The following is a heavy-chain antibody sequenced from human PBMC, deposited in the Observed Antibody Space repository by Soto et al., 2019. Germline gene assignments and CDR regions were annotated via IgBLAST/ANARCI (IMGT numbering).Heavy chain of an antibody. CDR2: IYPSDSDT. D-gene: IGHD3-3*01. J-gene: IGHJ4*02. CDR1: GYNFAGYW. Sequence: PGVSLKISCKGSGYNFAGYWIAWVRQMPGKGLELMGVIYPSDSDTRYRPSFQGQITISADKSISSAYLQWSSLRASDTAIYYCARGGVSTRTFDYWGQGTPVTVSS. CDR3: ARGGVSTRTFDY. V-gene: IGHV5-51*01.